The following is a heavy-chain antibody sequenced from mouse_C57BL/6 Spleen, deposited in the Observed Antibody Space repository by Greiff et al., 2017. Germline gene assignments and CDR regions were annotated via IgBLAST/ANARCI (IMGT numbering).Heavy chain of an antibody. D-gene: IGHD4-1*01. J-gene: IGHJ2*01. V-gene: IGHV1-66*01. CDR2: IYPGSGNT. Sequence: QVQLQQSGPELVKPGASVKISCTASGYSFTSYYIHWVKQRPGQGLEWIGWIYPGSGNTKYNEKFKGKATLTADTSSSTAYMQLSSLTSEDSAVYYCAGSAGTGYYFDYWGQGTTLTVSS. CDR3: AGSAGTGYYFDY. CDR1: GYSFTSYY.